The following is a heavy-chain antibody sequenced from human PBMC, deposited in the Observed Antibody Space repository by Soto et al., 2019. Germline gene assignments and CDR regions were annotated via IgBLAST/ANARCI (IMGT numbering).Heavy chain of an antibody. CDR2: ISDSGFTT. CDR3: AKGKGTGVTRVGAFDI. CDR1: GFTFSKYA. V-gene: IGHV3-23*01. Sequence: EVQLLESGGGLVQPGGSPRLSCAASGFTFSKYAMSWVRQAPGKGLDWVSGISDSGFTTYSADSVKGRFTISRDNSKNTLDLQMNSLRAEDTAVYYCAKGKGTGVTRVGAFDIWGQGTMVTVSS. J-gene: IGHJ3*02. D-gene: IGHD2-8*02.